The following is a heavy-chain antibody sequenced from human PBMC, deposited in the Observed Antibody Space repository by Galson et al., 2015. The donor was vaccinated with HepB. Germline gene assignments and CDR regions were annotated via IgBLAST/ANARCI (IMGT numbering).Heavy chain of an antibody. J-gene: IGHJ6*02. CDR3: ATQCSGGSCYVGDCYYYAMDV. CDR1: GYSFITYG. Sequence: SVKVSCKASGYSFITYGFSWVRQAPGRGLEWMGWISAYNGNTNYAQKVQGRVIMTTDTSTSTAYMELRSLRSDDTAVYYCATQCSGGSCYVGDCYYYAMDVWGQGTTVTVSS. CDR2: ISAYNGNT. D-gene: IGHD2-15*01. V-gene: IGHV1-18*01.